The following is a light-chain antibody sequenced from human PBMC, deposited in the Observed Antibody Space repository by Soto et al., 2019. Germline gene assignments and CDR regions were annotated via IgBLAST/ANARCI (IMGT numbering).Light chain of an antibody. V-gene: IGLV2-14*03. CDR2: DVN. Sequence: QSVLTQPASVSGSPGQWITISCTGTRSDIGAYNYVSWYQHHPGKAPKVLIYDVNYRPSGVSSRFSGSKSGSTASLTISGHQAEDEAHYYCSSFTTSRTLVLGGGTKLTVL. CDR3: SSFTTSRTLV. CDR1: RSDIGAYNY. J-gene: IGLJ2*01.